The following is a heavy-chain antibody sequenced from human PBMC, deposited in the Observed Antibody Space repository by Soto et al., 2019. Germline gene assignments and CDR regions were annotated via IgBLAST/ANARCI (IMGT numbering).Heavy chain of an antibody. J-gene: IGHJ5*02. Sequence: ASVKVSCKASGYTFSDYYVHWVREAPGQGLEWMGWINPSSGGTIYTQRFQGRVTMTRDTSISTVYMELSRLTSDDTAVYYCAREMGVIGAPGYTWLDPWGQGALVTVPS. CDR1: GYTFSDYY. CDR3: AREMGVIGAPGYTWLDP. V-gene: IGHV1-2*02. CDR2: INPSSGGT. D-gene: IGHD1-26*01.